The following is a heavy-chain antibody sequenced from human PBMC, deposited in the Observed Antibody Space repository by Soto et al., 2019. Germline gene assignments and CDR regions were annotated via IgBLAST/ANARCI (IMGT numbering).Heavy chain of an antibody. V-gene: IGHV3-23*01. CDR2: ISGSTGTT. Sequence: EQVLASGGGLVQPGGALRLSCEASGFMFNHYAMAWVRQTPGKGLEWVSVISGSTGTTYYADSVKGRFTISRDNSKNTVYVQMNSLLVEDSPLYSCAKVIVLGASTLEYWGPGTRVTVSS. CDR1: GFMFNHYA. D-gene: IGHD6-6*01. CDR3: AKVIVLGASTLEY. J-gene: IGHJ4*02.